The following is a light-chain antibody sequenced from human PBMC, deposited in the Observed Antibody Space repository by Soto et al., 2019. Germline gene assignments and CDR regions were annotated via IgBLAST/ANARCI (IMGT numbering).Light chain of an antibody. CDR2: EVT. J-gene: IGLJ1*01. CDR3: CSFGGSGYV. V-gene: IGLV2-23*02. CDR1: TSDVGI. Sequence: QSVLTQPASVSGSPGQSITISCSGTTSDVGIVSWYQHHPGKAPKLMIHEVTKRPSGVSDRFSGSKSGNSASLTISGLQDEDEADYFCCSFGGSGYVFGTGTKVTVL.